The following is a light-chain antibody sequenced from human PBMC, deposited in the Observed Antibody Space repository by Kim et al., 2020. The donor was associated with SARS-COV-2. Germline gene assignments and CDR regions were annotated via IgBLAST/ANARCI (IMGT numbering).Light chain of an antibody. CDR1: QSIARG. V-gene: IGKV1-5*03. J-gene: IGKJ1*01. CDR3: ERYKTSST. Sequence: SAPVGDRVTSTGRASQSIARGSDWYQRKQGKALPRLISMASNVERGAPPRVRVSGCGTEFSLTISRLQPDKFATCYCERYKTSSTVVQGTKVEIK. CDR2: MAS.